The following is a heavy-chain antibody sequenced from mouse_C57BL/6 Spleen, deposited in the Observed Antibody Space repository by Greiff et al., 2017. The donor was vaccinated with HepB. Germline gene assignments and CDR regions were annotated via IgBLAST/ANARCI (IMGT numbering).Heavy chain of an antibody. J-gene: IGHJ2*01. D-gene: IGHD2-1*01. CDR1: GYAFSSSW. V-gene: IGHV1-82*01. Sequence: VKLMESGPELVKPGASVKISCKASGYAFSSSWMNWVKQRPGKGLEWIGRIYPGDGDTNYNGKFKGKATLTADKSSSTAYMQLSSLTSEDSAVYFCARIYSYYFDYWGQGTTLTVSS. CDR3: ARIYSYYFDY. CDR2: IYPGDGDT.